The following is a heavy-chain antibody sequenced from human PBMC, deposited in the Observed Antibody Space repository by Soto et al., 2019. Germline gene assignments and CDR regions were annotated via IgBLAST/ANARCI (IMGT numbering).Heavy chain of an antibody. CDR2: VDGSGYDT. Sequence: GGSLRLSCAASGFTFSSHAVGWLRQAPGTGPEWVAFVDGSGYDTSYADSVKGRFTISRDNSKNTLYLQMNSLRAEDTAVYYCAKDSPFDYWGQGTLVTVSS. CDR3: AKDSPFDY. V-gene: IGHV3-23*01. J-gene: IGHJ4*02. CDR1: GFTFSSHA.